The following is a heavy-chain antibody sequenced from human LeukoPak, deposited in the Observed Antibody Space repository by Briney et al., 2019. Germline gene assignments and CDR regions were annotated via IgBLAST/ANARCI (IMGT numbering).Heavy chain of an antibody. CDR1: GFTFSSYS. CDR3: ARDDIVVVPGNWFDP. V-gene: IGHV3-21*01. D-gene: IGHD2-2*01. CDR2: ISSSSSYI. J-gene: IGHJ5*02. Sequence: GGSLRLSRAASGFTFSSYSMNWVRQAPGKGLEGVSSISSSSSYIYYADSVKGRFTISRDNAKSSLYLQMNSLRAEDTAVYYCARDDIVVVPGNWFDPWRQGTLVTVSS.